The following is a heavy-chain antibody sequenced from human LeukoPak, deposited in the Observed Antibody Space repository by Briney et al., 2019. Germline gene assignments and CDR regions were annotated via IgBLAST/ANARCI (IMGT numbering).Heavy chain of an antibody. CDR3: ARDLGATTHSMDV. D-gene: IGHD1-26*01. V-gene: IGHV4-34*01. CDR1: GGSFSGYY. J-gene: IGHJ6*03. CDR2: INHSGST. Sequence: SETLSLTCAVYGGSFSGYYWSWIRQPPGKGLEWIGEINHSGSTNYNPSLKSRVTISVDTSKNQFSLKLSSVTAADTAVYYCARDLGATTHSMDVWGKGTTVTVSS.